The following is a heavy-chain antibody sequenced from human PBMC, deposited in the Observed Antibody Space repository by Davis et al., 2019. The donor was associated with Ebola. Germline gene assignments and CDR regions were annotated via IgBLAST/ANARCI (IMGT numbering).Heavy chain of an antibody. D-gene: IGHD2-21*01. CDR2: FTNIETT. V-gene: IGHV3-23*01. Sequence: GESLKTPCVASGLTFSRYAMSWVRQAPGQGLEWVSAFTNIETTHYAASVRGRFTISRDNSKNTLYPQMNSLRAEDTAIYYWVKSPPYCHGDCYSTFEYWGQGTLVTVSS. J-gene: IGHJ4*02. CDR1: GLTFSRYA. CDR3: VKSPPYCHGDCYSTFEY.